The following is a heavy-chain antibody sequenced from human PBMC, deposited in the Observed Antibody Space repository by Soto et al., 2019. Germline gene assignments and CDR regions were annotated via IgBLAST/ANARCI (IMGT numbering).Heavy chain of an antibody. Sequence: PGGSLRLSCAASGFTFSSYVMHWVRQAPGKGLEWVAVIWYDGSNKYYADSVKGRFTISRDNSKNTLYLQMNSLRAEDTAVYYCARDRGVVITTAWSGPDEYFQHWGQGTLVTVSS. CDR1: GFTFSSYV. D-gene: IGHD3-22*01. V-gene: IGHV3-33*08. CDR2: IWYDGSNK. J-gene: IGHJ1*01. CDR3: ARDRGVVITTAWSGPDEYFQH.